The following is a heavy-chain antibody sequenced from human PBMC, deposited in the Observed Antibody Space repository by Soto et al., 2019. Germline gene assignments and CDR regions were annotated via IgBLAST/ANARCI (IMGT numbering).Heavy chain of an antibody. J-gene: IGHJ4*02. Sequence: GGSLRLSCAASGFTFSNAWMSWVRQAPGKGLEWVGRIKSKTDGGTTDYAAPVKGRFTISRDDSKNTLYLQMNSLKTEDTAVYYCTTDQGAGLEPYGSGSYSDYWGQGTLVTVSS. CDR3: TTDQGAGLEPYGSGSYSDY. V-gene: IGHV3-15*01. CDR2: IKSKTDGGTT. D-gene: IGHD3-10*01. CDR1: GFTFSNAW.